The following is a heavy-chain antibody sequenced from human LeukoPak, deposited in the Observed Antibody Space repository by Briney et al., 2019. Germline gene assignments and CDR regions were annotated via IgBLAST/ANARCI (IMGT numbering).Heavy chain of an antibody. J-gene: IGHJ5*02. CDR1: GYTFTSYD. CDR3: ARDQSRDYYGSGSYYNRGWFDP. V-gene: IGHV1-8*01. Sequence: VASVKVSCKASGYTFTSYDINWVRQATGQGLEWMGWMNPNSGNTGYAQKFQGRVTMTRDTSTSTVYMELSSLRSEDTAVYYCARDQSRDYYGSGSYYNRGWFDPWGQGTLVTVSS. CDR2: MNPNSGNT. D-gene: IGHD3-10*01.